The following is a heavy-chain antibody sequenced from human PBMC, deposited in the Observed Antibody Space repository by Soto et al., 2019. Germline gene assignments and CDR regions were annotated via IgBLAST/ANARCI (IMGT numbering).Heavy chain of an antibody. CDR2: IHPSGDT. V-gene: IGHV1-46*01. Sequence: ASVKGSCKASGDEFTTYFINWVRQAPGQGLEWIGMIHPSGDTGYAQKFRGIVTMTIDTSTTTAYMELRNLTSEDTALYFSVRGYCTTSPCAGDFQFWGQGTMVTVSS. J-gene: IGHJ1*01. D-gene: IGHD2-15*01. CDR3: VRGYCTTSPCAGDFQF. CDR1: GDEFTTYF.